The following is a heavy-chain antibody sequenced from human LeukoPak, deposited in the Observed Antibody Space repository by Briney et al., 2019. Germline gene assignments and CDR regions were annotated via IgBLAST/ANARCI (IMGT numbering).Heavy chain of an antibody. D-gene: IGHD3-10*01. Sequence: PGGSLRLSCGASGFTFSSNGMHWVRQAPGKGLEWVAYIRNDGNNKYYADSVKGRFTISRDNSKNTLYLQVNSLRTEDTAVYYCAKDRSWSWDYWGQGTLVTVSS. V-gene: IGHV3-30*02. CDR3: AKDRSWSWDY. J-gene: IGHJ4*02. CDR1: GFTFSSNG. CDR2: IRNDGNNK.